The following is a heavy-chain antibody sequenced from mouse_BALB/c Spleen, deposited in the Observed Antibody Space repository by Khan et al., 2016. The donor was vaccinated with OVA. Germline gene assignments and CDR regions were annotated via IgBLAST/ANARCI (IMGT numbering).Heavy chain of an antibody. CDR3: DRRDYGRGFDV. CDR1: GFNIKDTY. Sequence: VQLQQPGAELVKPGASVKLSCTASGFNIKDTYMHWVKQRPEQGLEWIGRIDPANGNTKYDPKFQGKATITADTSSNTAYLQLSSLTSEDTAVYYCDRRDYGRGFDVWGAGTRSPSPQ. V-gene: IGHV14-3*02. CDR2: IDPANGNT. D-gene: IGHD1-1*01. J-gene: IGHJ1*01.